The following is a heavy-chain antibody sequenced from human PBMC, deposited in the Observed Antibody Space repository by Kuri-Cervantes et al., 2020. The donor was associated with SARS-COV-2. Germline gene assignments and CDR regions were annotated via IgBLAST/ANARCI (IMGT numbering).Heavy chain of an antibody. CDR2: VSDDGTKK. V-gene: IGHV3-30*18. D-gene: IGHD3-10*01. Sequence: LSLTCAASGFTFNTYGMHWVRQAAGKGLEWVAVVSDDGTKKFYRDSVKGRFTISRDNSKNTVYLQMNSLRTEDTAIYYCAKDYLGSSNTFDMWGQGTRVTVSS. J-gene: IGHJ3*02. CDR1: GFTFNTYG. CDR3: AKDYLGSSNTFDM.